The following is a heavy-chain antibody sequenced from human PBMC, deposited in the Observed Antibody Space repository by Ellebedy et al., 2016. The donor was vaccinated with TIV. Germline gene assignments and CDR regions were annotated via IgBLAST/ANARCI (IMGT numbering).Heavy chain of an antibody. CDR1: GGSIRSYY. CDR3: ARGGGVVVPAASYYYYYYGMDV. D-gene: IGHD2-2*01. Sequence: SETLSLTCTVSGGSIRSYYWSWIRQPPGKGLEWIGYIYYSGSTNYNPSLKSRVTISVDTSKNQFSLKLSSVTAADTAVYYCARGGGVVVPAASYYYYYYGMDVWGQGTTVTVSS. CDR2: IYYSGST. J-gene: IGHJ6*02. V-gene: IGHV4-59*01.